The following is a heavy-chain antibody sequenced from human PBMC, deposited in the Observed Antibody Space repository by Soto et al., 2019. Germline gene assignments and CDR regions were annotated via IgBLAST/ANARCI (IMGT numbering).Heavy chain of an antibody. V-gene: IGHV2-70*01. J-gene: IGHJ4*02. D-gene: IGHD3-22*01. CDR1: GFSLSTSGMC. Sequence: SGPTLVNPTQTLTLTCTFSGFSLSTSGMCVSWIRQPPGKALEWLALIDWDDDKYYSTSLKTRLTISKDTSKNQVVLTMTNMDPVDTATYYCARTQTTYYYDSSGYYGFDYWGQGTLVTVS. CDR2: IDWDDDK. CDR3: ARTQTTYYYDSSGYYGFDY.